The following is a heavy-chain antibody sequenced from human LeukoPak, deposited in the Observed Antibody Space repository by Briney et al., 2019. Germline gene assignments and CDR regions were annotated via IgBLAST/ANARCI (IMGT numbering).Heavy chain of an antibody. CDR1: RFSFSSYA. J-gene: IGHJ4*02. V-gene: IGHV3-23*01. D-gene: IGHD5-24*01. CDR2: ISGSGGST. Sequence: GGSLRLSCAASRFSFSSYAMSWVRQAPGKGLEWVSAISGSGGSTYYADSVKGRFTILRDNSKNTLYLQMNSLRAEDTAVYYCAKDGRDGYNHWDYWGQGTLVTVSS. CDR3: AKDGRDGYNHWDY.